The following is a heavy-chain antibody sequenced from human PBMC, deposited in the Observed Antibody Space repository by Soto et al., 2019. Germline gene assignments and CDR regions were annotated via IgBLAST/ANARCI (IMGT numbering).Heavy chain of an antibody. CDR1: GLTFSSYA. V-gene: IGHV3-23*01. CDR2: ISGSGGST. CDR3: AKRPNYGDANDY. J-gene: IGHJ4*02. Sequence: PGGSLRHSWAASGLTFSSYAMSWVRQAPGKGLEWVSAISGSGGSTYYADSVKGRFTISRDNSKNTLYLQTNSLRAEDTAVYYCAKRPNYGDANDYWGQGTLLTVSS. D-gene: IGHD4-17*01.